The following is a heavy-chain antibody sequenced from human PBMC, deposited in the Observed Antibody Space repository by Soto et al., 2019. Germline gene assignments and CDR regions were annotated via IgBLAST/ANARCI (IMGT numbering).Heavy chain of an antibody. D-gene: IGHD2-2*02. CDR3: AKGGYCRSTSCYKGHYGMDV. CDR2: DVGSGGNT. J-gene: IGHJ6*02. V-gene: IGHV3-23*01. Sequence: EVQLLESGGGLVQPGGSLRLSCADSGLIFSSYAMSWVRQAPGKGLEWVSADVGSGGNTYYADSVKGRFTISRDNSNNKLYRKMDSLRAADTAVNYSAKGGYCRSTSCYKGHYGMDVWGQGTTVPVSS. CDR1: GLIFSSYA.